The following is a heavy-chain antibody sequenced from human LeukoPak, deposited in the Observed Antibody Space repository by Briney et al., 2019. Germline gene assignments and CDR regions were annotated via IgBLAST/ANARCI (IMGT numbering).Heavy chain of an antibody. D-gene: IGHD3-22*01. Sequence: GGSLRLSCAASGFTFSSYWMSWVRQAPGKGLEWVANIKQDGSEKYYVDAVKGRFTSSRDNAKNSLYLQMNSLRAEDTAVYYCARDSNNYYDSSGYLFDYWGQGTLVTVSS. CDR1: GFTFSSYW. CDR2: IKQDGSEK. J-gene: IGHJ4*02. V-gene: IGHV3-7*01. CDR3: ARDSNNYYDSSGYLFDY.